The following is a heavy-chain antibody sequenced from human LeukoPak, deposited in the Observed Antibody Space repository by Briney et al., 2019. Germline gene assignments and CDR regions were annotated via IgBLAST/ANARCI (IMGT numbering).Heavy chain of an antibody. V-gene: IGHV1-3*01. CDR3: ARKNYGDRHPYDY. Sequence: GASVKVSCKASGYTFTSYGISWVRQAPGQGLEWMGYINVGNGDTKYSQKFQGRVTFTRDTSASIAYMELSSLTSEDTAIYYCARKNYGDRHPYDYWGQGTLVTVTS. D-gene: IGHD2-21*02. J-gene: IGHJ4*02. CDR1: GYTFTSYG. CDR2: INVGNGDT.